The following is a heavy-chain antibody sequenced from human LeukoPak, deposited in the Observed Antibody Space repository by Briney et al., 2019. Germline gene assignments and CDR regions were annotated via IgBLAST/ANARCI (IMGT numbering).Heavy chain of an antibody. D-gene: IGHD3-10*01. Sequence: GASVKVSCKASGYTFTSYYMHWVRQAPGQGLEWMGIINPSGGSTSCAQKFQGRVTMTRDTSTSTVYMELSSLRSEDTAVYYCARGRITMVRGVITPPHYWGQGTLVTVSS. CDR2: INPSGGST. V-gene: IGHV1-46*01. CDR1: GYTFTSYY. J-gene: IGHJ4*02. CDR3: ARGRITMVRGVITPPHY.